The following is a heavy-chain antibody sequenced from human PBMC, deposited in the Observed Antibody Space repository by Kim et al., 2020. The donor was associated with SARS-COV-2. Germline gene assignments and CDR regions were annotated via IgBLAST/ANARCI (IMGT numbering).Heavy chain of an antibody. CDR2: SSNSGST. CDR3: ARGGGYSSGWLPLKFDY. D-gene: IGHD6-19*01. CDR1: GGSVSSGSYY. V-gene: IGHV4-61*01. Sequence: SETLSLTCTVSGGSVSSGSYYWSWIRQPPGKGLEWIGYSSNSGSTNYNPSLKSRVTISVDTSKNQLSLRLRSVTAADTAVYYCARGGGYSSGWLPLKFDYWGQGTLVTVSS. J-gene: IGHJ4*02.